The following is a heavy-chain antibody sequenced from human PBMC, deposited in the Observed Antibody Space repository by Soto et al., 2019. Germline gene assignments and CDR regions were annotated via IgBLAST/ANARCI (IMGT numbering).Heavy chain of an antibody. Sequence: HPGGSLRLSCAASGFTFSSYAMHWVRQAPGKGLEWVAVISYDGSNKYYADSVKGRFTISRDNSKNTLYLQMNSLRAEDTAVYYCARGKSRGYSYGYYYYYYGMDVWGQGTTVTVSS. CDR1: GFTFSSYA. CDR3: ARGKSRGYSYGYYYYYYGMDV. D-gene: IGHD5-18*01. V-gene: IGHV3-30-3*01. CDR2: ISYDGSNK. J-gene: IGHJ6*02.